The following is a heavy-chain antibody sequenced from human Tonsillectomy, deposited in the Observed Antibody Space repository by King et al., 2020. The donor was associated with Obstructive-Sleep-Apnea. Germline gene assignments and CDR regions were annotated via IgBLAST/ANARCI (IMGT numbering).Heavy chain of an antibody. D-gene: IGHD2-2*01. CDR1: GYTFTSNG. CDR3: VRDSSPFDI. V-gene: IGHV1-18*01. CDR2: ISAYNGNT. J-gene: IGHJ2*01. Sequence: VQLVESGAEVKKPGASVKVSCKASGYTFTSNGISWVRQAPGQGLDWIGWISAYNGNTNYAQKLQDRVTMTTDTSATTAYMELRSLRSDDTAVYYCVRDSSPFDIWGRGTLVTVSS.